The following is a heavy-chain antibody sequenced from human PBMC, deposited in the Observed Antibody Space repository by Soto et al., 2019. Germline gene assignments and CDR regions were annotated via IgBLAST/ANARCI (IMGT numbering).Heavy chain of an antibody. J-gene: IGHJ4*02. CDR3: ARRPDTAMVTSSFDY. V-gene: IGHV4-39*01. CDR1: GDSIGSGGHY. D-gene: IGHD5-18*01. Sequence: SETLSLTCSVSGDSIGSGGHYWNWIRQHPETGLEWIGSIYYSGSTYYNPSLKSRVTISEDTSKNQFSLKLSSVTAAATAVYYCARRPDTAMVTSSFDYWGQVTRVTVSS. CDR2: IYYSGST.